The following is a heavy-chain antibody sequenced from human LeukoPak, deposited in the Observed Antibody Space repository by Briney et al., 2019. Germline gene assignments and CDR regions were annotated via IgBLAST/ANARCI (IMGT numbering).Heavy chain of an antibody. J-gene: IGHJ4*02. CDR3: ARDLSAAFDF. CDR1: GFPFSSYG. D-gene: IGHD6-19*01. CDR2: LVYDERS. Sequence: GGSLRLSCAASGFPFSSYGMHWVRQAPGKGLEWVARLVYDERSDYANSVKGRFSISRDNSKNTPFLDMSDLRVEDTAVYYCARDLSAAFDFWGQGVLVTVSS. V-gene: IGHV3-33*05.